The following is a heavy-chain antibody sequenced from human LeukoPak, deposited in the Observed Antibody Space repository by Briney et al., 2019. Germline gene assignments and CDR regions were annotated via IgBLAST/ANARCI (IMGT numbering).Heavy chain of an antibody. V-gene: IGHV4-30-4*08. J-gene: IGHJ3*02. CDR1: GASIGNADFY. Sequence: SETLSLTCTVSGASIGNADFYWTWIRQAPGKGLEWIGYIYNSGSTHFNPSLKRRVTMSDDTSKNQFSLKLSSVTAADTAVYYCATTPLGSGYSYGAGAFDIWGQGTMVTVSS. D-gene: IGHD5-18*01. CDR3: ATTPLGSGYSYGAGAFDI. CDR2: IYNSGST.